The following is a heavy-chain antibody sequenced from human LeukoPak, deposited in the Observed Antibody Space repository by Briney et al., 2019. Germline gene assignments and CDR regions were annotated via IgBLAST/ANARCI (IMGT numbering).Heavy chain of an antibody. D-gene: IGHD4-17*01. CDR1: GYSFTNYW. CDR2: IYPGDSDT. J-gene: IGHJ4*02. CDR3: ARPIYGDYDLYYFDY. V-gene: IGHV5-51*01. Sequence: GESLKISCKGSGYSFTNYWIGWVRQMPGKGLEWMGIIYPGDSDTRYSPSFQGQVTISADKSISTAYLQWSSLKASDTAMYYCARPIYGDYDLYYFDYWGQGTLVTVSS.